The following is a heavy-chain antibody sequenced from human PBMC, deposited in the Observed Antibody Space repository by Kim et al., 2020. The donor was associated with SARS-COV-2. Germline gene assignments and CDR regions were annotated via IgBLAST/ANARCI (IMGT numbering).Heavy chain of an antibody. Sequence: HYADSVKGRFTISRDNSKNTLYLQMNSLRVEDTAVYFCARDSDDSGSFFDYWGQGTLVTVSS. V-gene: IGHV3-30*01. J-gene: IGHJ4*02. CDR3: ARDSDDSGSFFDY. D-gene: IGHD3-10*01.